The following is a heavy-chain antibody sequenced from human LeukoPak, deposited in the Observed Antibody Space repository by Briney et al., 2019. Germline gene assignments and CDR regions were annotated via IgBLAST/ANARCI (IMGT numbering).Heavy chain of an antibody. CDR1: GGTFSSYA. V-gene: IGHV1-69*13. Sequence: GASVKVSCKASGGTFSSYAISWVRQAPGQGLEWMGGITPIFGTANYAQKFQGRVTITADESTSTAYMELSSLRSEDTAVYYCARNPNGVRFGKRSYYYYMDVWGKGTTVTVSS. CDR2: ITPIFGTA. J-gene: IGHJ6*03. CDR3: ARNPNGVRFGKRSYYYYMDV. D-gene: IGHD3-3*01.